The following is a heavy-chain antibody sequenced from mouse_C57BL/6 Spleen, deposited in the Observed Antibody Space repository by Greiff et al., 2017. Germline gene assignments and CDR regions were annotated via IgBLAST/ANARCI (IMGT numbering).Heavy chain of an antibody. CDR3: AREDSNYPAWFAY. J-gene: IGHJ3*01. CDR1: GYSITSGYY. Sequence: ESGPGLVKPSQSLSLTCSVTGYSITSGYYWNWIRQFPGNKLEWMGYISYDGSNNYNPSLKNRISITRDTSKNQFFLKLNSVTTEDTATYYCAREDSNYPAWFAYWGQGTLVTVSA. CDR2: ISYDGSN. V-gene: IGHV3-6*01. D-gene: IGHD2-5*01.